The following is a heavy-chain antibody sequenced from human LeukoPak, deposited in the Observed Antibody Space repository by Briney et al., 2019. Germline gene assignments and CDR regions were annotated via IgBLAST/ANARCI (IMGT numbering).Heavy chain of an antibody. J-gene: IGHJ3*02. D-gene: IGHD3-10*01. V-gene: IGHV3-43D*03. CDR3: AKAVLLWFGDAAFDI. CDR1: GFTFDDYA. CDR2: ISWDGGST. Sequence: GGSLRLSCAASGFTFDDYAMHWVRQAPGKGLEWVSLISWDGGSTYYADSVKGRFTISRDNSKNSLYLQMNSLRAEDTALYYCAKAVLLWFGDAAFDIWGQGTMVTVSS.